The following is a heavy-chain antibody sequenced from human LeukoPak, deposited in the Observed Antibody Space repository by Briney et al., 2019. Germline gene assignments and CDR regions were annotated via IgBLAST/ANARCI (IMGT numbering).Heavy chain of an antibody. CDR1: GGSFSGYY. D-gene: IGHD3-22*01. V-gene: IGHV4-34*01. J-gene: IGHJ4*02. CDR3: ARGIGGKGLKTYYYDSSGYWPIDY. Sequence: SETLSLTCAVYGGSFSGYYWGWIRQPPGKGLEWIGEINHSGSTNYNPSLKSRVTISVDTSKNQFSLKLGSVTAADTAVYYCARGIGGKGLKTYYYDSSGYWPIDYWGQGTLVTVSS. CDR2: INHSGST.